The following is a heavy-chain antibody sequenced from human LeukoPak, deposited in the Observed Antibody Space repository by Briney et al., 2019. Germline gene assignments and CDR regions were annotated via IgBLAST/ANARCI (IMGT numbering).Heavy chain of an antibody. D-gene: IGHD3-16*01. V-gene: IGHV4-59*12. CDR1: GGSISSYY. Sequence: SETLSLTCTVSGGSISSYYWSWIRQPPGKGLEWIGYIYYSGSTNYNPSLKSRVTISVDTSKNQFSLKLSSVTAADTAVYYCARGWITLDYWGQGTLVTVSS. CDR2: IYYSGST. J-gene: IGHJ4*02. CDR3: ARGWITLDY.